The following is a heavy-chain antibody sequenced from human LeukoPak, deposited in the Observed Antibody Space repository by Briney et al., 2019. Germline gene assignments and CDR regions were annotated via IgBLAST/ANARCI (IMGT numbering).Heavy chain of an antibody. V-gene: IGHV3-9*01. Sequence: GGSLRLSCAASGFTFDDYAMHWVRQAPGKGLEWVSGISWNSGSIGYADSVKGRFTISRDNAKNSLYLQMNSLRAEDTALYYCANFLVRNPAVKPHCSGGSCYSNAFDIWGQGTMVTVSS. CDR2: ISWNSGSI. CDR1: GFTFDDYA. J-gene: IGHJ3*02. D-gene: IGHD2-15*01. CDR3: ANFLVRNPAVKPHCSGGSCYSNAFDI.